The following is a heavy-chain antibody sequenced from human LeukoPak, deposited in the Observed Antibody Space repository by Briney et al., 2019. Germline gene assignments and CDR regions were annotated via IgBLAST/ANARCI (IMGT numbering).Heavy chain of an antibody. D-gene: IGHD6-13*01. V-gene: IGHV3-30-3*01. Sequence: GRSLRLSCAASGFTFSSYAMHWVRQAPGKGLEWVAVISYDGSNKYYADSVKGRFTISRDNSKNTLYLQMNSLRAEDTAVYYCAKVGVEDSSSWPYYFDYWGQGTLVTVSS. CDR2: ISYDGSNK. CDR1: GFTFSSYA. CDR3: AKVGVEDSSSWPYYFDY. J-gene: IGHJ4*02.